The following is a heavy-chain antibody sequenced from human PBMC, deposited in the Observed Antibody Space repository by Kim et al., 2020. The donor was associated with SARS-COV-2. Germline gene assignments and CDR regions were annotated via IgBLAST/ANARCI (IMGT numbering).Heavy chain of an antibody. Sequence: SETLSLTCTVSGGSISSYYWSWIRQPPGKGLEWIGYIYYSGSTNYNPSLKSRVTISVDTSKNQFSLKLSSVTAADTAVYYCARHGRYYGSGSTNWFDPWGQGTLVTVSS. CDR3: ARHGRYYGSGSTNWFDP. J-gene: IGHJ5*02. V-gene: IGHV4-59*08. D-gene: IGHD3-10*01. CDR1: GGSISSYY. CDR2: IYYSGST.